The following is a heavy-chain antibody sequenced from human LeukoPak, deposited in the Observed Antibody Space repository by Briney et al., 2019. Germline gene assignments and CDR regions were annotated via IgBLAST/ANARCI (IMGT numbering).Heavy chain of an antibody. Sequence: PGGSLRLSCAASGFTFSSYWMSWVRQAPGKGLEWVANIKKDGSEKYYVDSVKGRFTISRDNDKNSLYLQMNSLRAEDTAVYYCARGDKQLVFNRNKGGFDPWGQGTLVTVSS. V-gene: IGHV3-7*01. CDR1: GFTFSSYW. CDR3: ARGDKQLVFNRNKGGFDP. J-gene: IGHJ5*02. CDR2: IKKDGSEK. D-gene: IGHD6-13*01.